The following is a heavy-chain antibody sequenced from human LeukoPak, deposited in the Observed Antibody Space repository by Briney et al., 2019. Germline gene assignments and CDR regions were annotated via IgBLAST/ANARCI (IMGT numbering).Heavy chain of an antibody. CDR2: ISGSGGST. D-gene: IGHD6-6*01. J-gene: IGHJ4*02. V-gene: IGHV3-23*01. Sequence: GGSLRLSCAASGSTFSSYAMSWVRQAPGKGLEWVSAISGSGGSTYYADSVKGRFTISRDNSKNTLYLQMNSLRAEDTAVYYCAKGDLPHEYSSSSDYDYWGQGTLVTVSS. CDR1: GSTFSSYA. CDR3: AKGDLPHEYSSSSDYDY.